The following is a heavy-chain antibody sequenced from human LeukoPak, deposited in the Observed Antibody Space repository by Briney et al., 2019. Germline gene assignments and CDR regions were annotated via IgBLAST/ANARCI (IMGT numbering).Heavy chain of an antibody. D-gene: IGHD4-17*01. J-gene: IGHJ4*02. CDR1: GGSFSGYY. CDR3: ARSPSAVTIYYFDY. CDR2: INHSGST. Sequence: PSETLSLTCAVYGGSFSGYYWSWIRQPPGKGLEWIGEINHSGSTNYNPSLKSRVTISVDTSKNQFSLKLSSVAAADTAVYYCARSPSAVTIYYFDYWGQGILVTVSS. V-gene: IGHV4-34*01.